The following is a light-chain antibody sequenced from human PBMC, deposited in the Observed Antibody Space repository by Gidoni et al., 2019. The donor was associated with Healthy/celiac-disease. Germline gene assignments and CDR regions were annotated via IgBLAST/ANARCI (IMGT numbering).Light chain of an antibody. CDR1: QSVSSN. CDR3: QQYNNWPFT. CDR2: GAS. V-gene: IGKV3-15*01. J-gene: IGKJ3*01. Sequence: EIVMTQSPATLSVSPGESAILSCRASQSVSSNLAWYQQKPGQAPRLLIYGASTRATGIPARFSGSGSGTEFTLTISSLQSEDFAVYYCQQYNNWPFTFGPGTKVDIK.